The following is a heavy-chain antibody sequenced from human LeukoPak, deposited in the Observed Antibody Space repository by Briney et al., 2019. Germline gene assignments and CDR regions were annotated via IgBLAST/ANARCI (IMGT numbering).Heavy chain of an antibody. J-gene: IGHJ5*02. V-gene: IGHV1-2*02. Sequence: ASVKVSCMASGYTFTGYYMHWVRQAPGQGLEWMGGINPNSGGTNYAQKFQGRVTMTRDTPISTAYMELSRLRSDDTAVYYCARGPPGFNWFDPWGQGTLVTVSS. CDR1: GYTFTGYY. CDR2: INPNSGGT. CDR3: ARGPPGFNWFDP. D-gene: IGHD1-14*01.